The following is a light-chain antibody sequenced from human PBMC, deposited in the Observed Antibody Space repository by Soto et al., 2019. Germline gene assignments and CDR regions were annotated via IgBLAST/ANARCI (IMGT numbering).Light chain of an antibody. CDR1: QSVSSN. J-gene: IGKJ2*01. CDR3: QQYNNWPYS. CDR2: GAS. V-gene: IGKV3-15*01. Sequence: EIVMTQSPATLSVSPGQRAALSCRASQSVSSNFAWYQQKPGQAPRLLIYGASTRATGIPARFSGSGSGTGFTLTISSLQSEDFAVYYGQQYNNWPYSFGQGTKLEI.